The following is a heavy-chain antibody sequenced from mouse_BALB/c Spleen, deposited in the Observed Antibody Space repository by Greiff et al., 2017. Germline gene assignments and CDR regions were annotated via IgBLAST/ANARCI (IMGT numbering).Heavy chain of an antibody. J-gene: IGHJ4*01. CDR3: ARKGVYGNYYAMDY. V-gene: IGHV14-3*02. CDR1: GFNIKDTY. CDR2: IDPANGNT. Sequence: EVKLVESGAELVKPGASVKLSCTASGFNIKDTYMHWVKQRPEQGLEWIGRIDPANGNTKYDPKFQGKATITADTSSNTAYLQLSSLTSEDTAVYYCARKGVYGNYYAMDYWGQGTSVTVSS. D-gene: IGHD2-1*01.